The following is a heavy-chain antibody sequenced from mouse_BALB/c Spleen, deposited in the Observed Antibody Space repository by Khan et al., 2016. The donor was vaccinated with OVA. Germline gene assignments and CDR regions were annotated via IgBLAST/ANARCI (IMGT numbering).Heavy chain of an antibody. J-gene: IGHJ3*01. CDR3: TLRNWDVAWFAY. CDR1: GYTFTSYW. V-gene: IGHV1-5*01. CDR2: IYPGNTDT. D-gene: IGHD4-1*01. Sequence: EVQLQQSGPVLARPGASVKMSCKASGYTFTSYWMHWVKQRPGQGLEWIGDIYPGNTDTTYNQKFKGKAKLTAVTSNSTAYMELSSLTNEDSAVYYCTLRNWDVAWFAYWGQGTLVTVSA.